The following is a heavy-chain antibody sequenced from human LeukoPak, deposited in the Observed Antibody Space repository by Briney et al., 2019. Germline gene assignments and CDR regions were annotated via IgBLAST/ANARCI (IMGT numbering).Heavy chain of an antibody. Sequence: ASVKVSCKASGFTFTTYAMHWVRQAPGQRLEWMGWINAGNGNTKYSQKFQARVTITRDTSASTAYMELSSLRSEDTAVYYCARGYCSGGSCDLSWFDPWGQGTLVTVSS. CDR1: GFTFTTYA. V-gene: IGHV1-3*01. CDR3: ARGYCSGGSCDLSWFDP. CDR2: INAGNGNT. J-gene: IGHJ5*02. D-gene: IGHD2-15*01.